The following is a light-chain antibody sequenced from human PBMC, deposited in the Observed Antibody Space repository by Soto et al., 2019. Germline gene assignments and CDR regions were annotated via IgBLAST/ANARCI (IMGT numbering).Light chain of an antibody. Sequence: DIVMTQSPDSLAVSLGERATFNCKSSQNLLYSSNNRNYLAWYQQKPGQPPKLLVSWASTREFGVPDRFSGGGSGTDFTLTITSLQAEDVAVYYCQQYYSDPLTFGQGTKVEIK. CDR2: WAS. CDR1: QNLLYSSNNRNY. CDR3: QQYYSDPLT. V-gene: IGKV4-1*01. J-gene: IGKJ1*01.